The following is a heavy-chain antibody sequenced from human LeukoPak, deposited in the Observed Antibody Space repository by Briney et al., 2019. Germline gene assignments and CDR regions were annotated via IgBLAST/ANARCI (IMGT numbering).Heavy chain of an antibody. CDR2: IYYSGST. D-gene: IGHD5-18*01. Sequence: SETLSLTCTVSGGSINSYYWSWIRQPPGKGLEWIGYIYYSGSTNYNPSLKSRVTISVDTSKNQFSLELSSVTAAVTAVYYCARSYTPMVLDYWGQGTLVTVSS. CDR1: GGSINSYY. V-gene: IGHV4-59*01. CDR3: ARSYTPMVLDY. J-gene: IGHJ4*02.